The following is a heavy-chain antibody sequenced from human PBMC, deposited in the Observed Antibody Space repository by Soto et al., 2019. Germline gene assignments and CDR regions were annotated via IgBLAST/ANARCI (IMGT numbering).Heavy chain of an antibody. D-gene: IGHD5-12*01. Sequence: QVQLQQSGPGLVKPSQTLSLTCTISGDSVSSNNVTWNWIRQSPSRGLEWLGRTYYRSKYYNDYALSVKGRININADTSKNQFSLQMNSVTPEDTAVYYCARNEGSGYDYYFDFWGQGILVTVSS. CDR2: TYYRSKYYN. V-gene: IGHV6-1*01. CDR3: ARNEGSGYDYYFDF. CDR1: GDSVSSNNVT. J-gene: IGHJ4*02.